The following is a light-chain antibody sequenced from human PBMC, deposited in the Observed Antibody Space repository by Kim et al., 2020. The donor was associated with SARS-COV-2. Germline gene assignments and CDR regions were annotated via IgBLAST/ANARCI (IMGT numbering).Light chain of an antibody. Sequence: QSVLTQPPSASGTPGQRVTISCSGSSSNIGSNYVYWYQQLPGTAPKLLIYRNNQRPSGVPDRFSGSKSDTSASLAISGLRSEDEADYYYSAWDESLSGWVFGGGTQLTVL. CDR2: RNN. CDR3: SAWDESLSGWV. V-gene: IGLV1-47*01. J-gene: IGLJ3*02. CDR1: SSNIGSNY.